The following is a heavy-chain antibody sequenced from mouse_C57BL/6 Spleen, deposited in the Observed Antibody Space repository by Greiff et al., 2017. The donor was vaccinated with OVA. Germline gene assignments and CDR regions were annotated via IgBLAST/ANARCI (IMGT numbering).Heavy chain of an antibody. Sequence: QVQLQQSGAELVMPGASVKLSCKASGYTFTSYWMHWVKQRPGQGLEWIGEIDPSDSYTNYNQKFKGKSTLTVDKSSSTAYMQLSSLTSEDSAVYYCARSQGDWDYFDYWGQGTTLTVSS. CDR2: IDPSDSYT. V-gene: IGHV1-69*01. J-gene: IGHJ2*01. CDR1: GYTFTSYW. CDR3: ARSQGDWDYFDY. D-gene: IGHD4-1*01.